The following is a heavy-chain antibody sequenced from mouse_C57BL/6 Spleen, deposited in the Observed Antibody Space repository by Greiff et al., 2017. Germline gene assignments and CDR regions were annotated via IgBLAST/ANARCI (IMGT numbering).Heavy chain of an antibody. CDR2: LDPNYGTT. V-gene: IGHV1-39*01. CDR3: ARRGGHYGYDFAY. CDR1: GYSFTDCD. Sequence: VHVKQSGPEVVRPGASVKMACKASGYSFTDCDRDWVKRSNGKSLEWIGVLDPNYGTTIYNQKFKGKATLTVDQSSSTAYMQLNSLTSEDSAVYYCARRGGHYGYDFAYWGQGTLVTVSA. J-gene: IGHJ3*01. D-gene: IGHD2-2*01.